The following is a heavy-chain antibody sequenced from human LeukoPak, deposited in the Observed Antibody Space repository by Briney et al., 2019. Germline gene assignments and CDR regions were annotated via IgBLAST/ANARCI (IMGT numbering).Heavy chain of an antibody. Sequence: SETLSLTCAVYGGSFSGYYWSWIRQPPGKGLEWIGEINHSGSTNYNPSLKSRVTISVDTSKNQFSLKLSPVTAADTAVYYCARGYDGSGYYYRNWYFDLWGRGTLVTVSS. CDR2: INHSGST. J-gene: IGHJ2*01. D-gene: IGHD3-22*01. CDR3: ARGYDGSGYYYRNWYFDL. CDR1: GGSFSGYY. V-gene: IGHV4-34*01.